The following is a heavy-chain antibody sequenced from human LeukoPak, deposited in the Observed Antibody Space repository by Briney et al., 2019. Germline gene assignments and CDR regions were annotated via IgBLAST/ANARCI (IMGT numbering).Heavy chain of an antibody. J-gene: IGHJ2*01. CDR3: ARASWLGRYFDL. Sequence: GGSLRLSCAASGFTFSSYSMNWVRQAPGKGLEWVSSISSSSSYIYYADSVKGRFTISRDNAKNSLYLQMNSLRAEDTAVYYCARASWLGRYFDLWGRGTLVTVSS. V-gene: IGHV3-21*01. CDR1: GFTFSSYS. CDR2: ISSSSSYI. D-gene: IGHD3-9*01.